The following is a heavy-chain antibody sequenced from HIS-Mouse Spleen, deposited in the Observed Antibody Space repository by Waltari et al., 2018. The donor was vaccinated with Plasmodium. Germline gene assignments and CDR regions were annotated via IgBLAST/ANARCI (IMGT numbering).Heavy chain of an antibody. CDR3: ARGMKSSSSAFDI. V-gene: IGHV3-53*01. CDR1: GFTVSSHY. Sequence: EVQLVESGGGLIQPGGSLRLSCAASGFTVSSHYMSWGRQAPGKGLEWVSVIYSGGSTYYADSVKGRFTISRDNSKNTLYLQMNSLRAEDTAVYYCARGMKSSSSAFDIWGQGTMVTVSS. CDR2: IYSGGST. J-gene: IGHJ3*02. D-gene: IGHD6-6*01.